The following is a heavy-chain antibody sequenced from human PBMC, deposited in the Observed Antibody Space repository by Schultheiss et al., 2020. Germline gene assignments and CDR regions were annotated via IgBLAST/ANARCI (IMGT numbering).Heavy chain of an antibody. J-gene: IGHJ4*02. CDR2: IGQDGSEK. Sequence: GGSLRLSCAASGLTFSRYWMSWVRQAPGKGLEWVANIGQDGSEKYYVDSVKGRFTISRDNSKNTLYLQMNSLRAEDTAVYYCARVSGGPFDYWGQGTLVTVSS. CDR3: ARVSGGPFDY. D-gene: IGHD4-23*01. CDR1: GLTFSRYW. V-gene: IGHV3-7*01.